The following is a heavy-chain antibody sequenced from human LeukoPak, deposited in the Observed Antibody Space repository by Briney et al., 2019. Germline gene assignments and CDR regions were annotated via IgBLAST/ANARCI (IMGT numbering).Heavy chain of an antibody. V-gene: IGHV2-5*02. Sequence: GSGPTLVNPTQTLTLTCTFSAFSLSTSGVGVGWIRQPPGKALEWLALIYWDDDKRYSPSLKSRLIITKDTSKNQVVLTMTNMDPVDTATYYCAHSGQQLVLGYYYYMDVWGEGTTVTVSS. D-gene: IGHD6-13*01. CDR3: AHSGQQLVLGYYYYMDV. J-gene: IGHJ6*03. CDR2: IYWDDDK. CDR1: AFSLSTSGVG.